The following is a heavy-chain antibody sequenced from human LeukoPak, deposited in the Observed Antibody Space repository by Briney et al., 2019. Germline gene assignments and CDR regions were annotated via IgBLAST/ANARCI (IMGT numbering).Heavy chain of an antibody. V-gene: IGHV3-30*18. J-gene: IGHJ4*02. Sequence: PGGSLRLSCAASGFTFSSYGMHWVRQAPGKGLEWVAVISYDGSNKYYADSVKGRFTISRDTSKNTLYLQMNSLRAEDTAVYYCAKLMVRGVIITSSFDYWGQGTLVTVSS. CDR3: AKLMVRGVIITSSFDY. CDR2: ISYDGSNK. CDR1: GFTFSSYG. D-gene: IGHD3-10*01.